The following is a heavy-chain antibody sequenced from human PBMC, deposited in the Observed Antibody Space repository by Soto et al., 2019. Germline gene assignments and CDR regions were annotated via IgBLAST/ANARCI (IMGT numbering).Heavy chain of an antibody. J-gene: IGHJ4*02. CDR1: GYSFTSYW. V-gene: IGHV5-51*01. Sequence: PGESLKISCKGSGYSFTSYWVGWVRQMPGKGLEWMGIIYPGDSDTRYSPSFQGQVTISADKSISTAYLQWSSLKASDTATYYCARLETCGGDCYPGGFDYWGQGTLVTVSS. D-gene: IGHD2-21*02. CDR2: IYPGDSDT. CDR3: ARLETCGGDCYPGGFDY.